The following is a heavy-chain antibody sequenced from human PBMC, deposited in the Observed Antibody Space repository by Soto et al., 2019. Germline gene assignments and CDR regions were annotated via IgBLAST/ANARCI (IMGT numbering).Heavy chain of an antibody. J-gene: IGHJ4*02. V-gene: IGHV5-10-1*01. CDR1: GYSFAGYW. CDR3: ARQIYDSDTGPNFQYYFDS. Sequence: GDSLKISCKGSGYSFAGYWITWVRQKPGKGLEWMGRIDPSDSQTYYSPSFRGHVTISATKSITTVFLQWSSLRASDTAMYYCARQIYDSDTGPNFQYYFDSWGQGTPVTVSS. D-gene: IGHD3-22*01. CDR2: IDPSDSQT.